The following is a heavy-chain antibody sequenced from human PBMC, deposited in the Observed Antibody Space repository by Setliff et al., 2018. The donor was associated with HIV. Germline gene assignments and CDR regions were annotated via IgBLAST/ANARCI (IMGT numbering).Heavy chain of an antibody. Sequence: PSETLSLTCAVSGYSISSGYYWGWIRQPPGRGLEWIGNFHYSGTTYYNPSLKSRVTISVDTSKNQFSLKLSSVTAADTAVYYCARGIAAAGGYFDYWGPGTLVTVSS. CDR3: ARGIAAAGGYFDY. CDR2: FHYSGTT. V-gene: IGHV4-38-2*01. D-gene: IGHD6-13*01. CDR1: GYSISSGYY. J-gene: IGHJ4*02.